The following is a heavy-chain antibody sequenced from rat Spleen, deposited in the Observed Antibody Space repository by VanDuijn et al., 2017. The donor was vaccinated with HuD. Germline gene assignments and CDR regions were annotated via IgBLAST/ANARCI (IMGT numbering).Heavy chain of an antibody. CDR3: TRGGYFRH. CDR1: GFTFSNYD. J-gene: IGHJ2*01. D-gene: IGHD2-5*01. Sequence: EVQLVESGGGLVQPGRSLKLSCAASGFTFSNYDMAWVRQAPTKGLEWVATIIYDGSRTHYRDSVKGRFTISRDNAQNTLYLQMNSPTSEDTATYYCTRGGYFRHWGQGVMVTVSS. CDR2: IIYDGSRT. V-gene: IGHV5-29*01.